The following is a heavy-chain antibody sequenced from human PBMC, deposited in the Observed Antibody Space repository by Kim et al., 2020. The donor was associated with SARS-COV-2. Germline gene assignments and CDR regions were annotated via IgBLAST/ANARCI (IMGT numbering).Heavy chain of an antibody. CDR2: IRSKAYGGTT. J-gene: IGHJ6*02. D-gene: IGHD3-10*01. CDR1: GFTFGDYA. V-gene: IGHV3-49*03. Sequence: GGSLRLSCTASGFTFGDYAMSWFRQAPGKGLEWVGFIRSKAYGGTTEYAASVKGRFTISRDDSKSIAYLQMNSLKTEDTAVYYCGVRGPDHYYYGMDVWGQGTTVTVSS. CDR3: GVRGPDHYYYGMDV.